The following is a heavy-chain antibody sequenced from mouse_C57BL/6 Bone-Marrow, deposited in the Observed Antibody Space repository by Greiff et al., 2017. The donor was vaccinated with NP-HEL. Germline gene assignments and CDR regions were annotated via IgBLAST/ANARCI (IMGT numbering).Heavy chain of an antibody. J-gene: IGHJ4*01. CDR2: IRHKANGYTT. CDR1: GFTFTDYY. V-gene: IGHV7-3*01. D-gene: IGHD1-1*01. Sequence: EVKVVESGGGLVQPGGSLSLSCAASGFTFTDYYMSWVRQPPGKALEWLGFIRHKANGYTTEYSVSVKARFTISTDTSQSILYLQMHALRAEDGATYYCARPANYYGSSFEYWGQGTSVTVSS. CDR3: ARPANYYGSSFEY.